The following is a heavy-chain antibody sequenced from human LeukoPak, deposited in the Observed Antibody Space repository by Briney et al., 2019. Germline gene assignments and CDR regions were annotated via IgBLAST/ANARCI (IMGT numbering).Heavy chain of an antibody. CDR2: ISSSSSYI. CDR1: GFTVSTNY. D-gene: IGHD1-26*01. J-gene: IGHJ4*02. CDR3: ARAFSRSYMGEDY. V-gene: IGHV3-21*01. Sequence: GGSLRLSCAASGFTVSTNYMSWVRQAPGKGLEWVSSISSSSSYIYYADSVKGRFTISRDNAKNSLYLQMNSLRAEDTAVYYCARAFSRSYMGEDYWGQGTLVTVSS.